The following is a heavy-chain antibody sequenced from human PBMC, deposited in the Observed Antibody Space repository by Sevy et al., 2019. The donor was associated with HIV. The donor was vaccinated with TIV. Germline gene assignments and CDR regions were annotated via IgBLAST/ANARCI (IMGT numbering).Heavy chain of an antibody. CDR3: ARSGYYYDSSAYYPY. V-gene: IGHV3-30-3*01. CDR2: ISYDGSNK. CDR1: GFTFSSYA. D-gene: IGHD3-22*01. Sequence: GGSLRLSCAASGFTFSSYAMHWVRQAPGKGLEWVAVISYDGSNKYYADSVKGRFTISRDNSKNTLYLQMNSLRAEDTAVYYCARSGYYYDSSAYYPYWGQGTLVTVSS. J-gene: IGHJ4*02.